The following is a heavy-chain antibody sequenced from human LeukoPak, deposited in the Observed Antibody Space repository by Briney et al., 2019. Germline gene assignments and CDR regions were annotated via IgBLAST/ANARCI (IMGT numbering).Heavy chain of an antibody. CDR1: GLSFSDYY. J-gene: IGHJ4*02. CDR2: ISSTSTYT. V-gene: IGHV3-11*06. Sequence: PGGSLRLSCAASGLSFSDYYMTWIRQAPGKGLEWVSYISSTSTYTNYGDSVKGRFTISRDNAKNSLYLQMNSLRDEDTAVYFCARGRDGSNLYDYWGQGTLVTVSS. CDR3: ARGRDGSNLYDY. D-gene: IGHD5-24*01.